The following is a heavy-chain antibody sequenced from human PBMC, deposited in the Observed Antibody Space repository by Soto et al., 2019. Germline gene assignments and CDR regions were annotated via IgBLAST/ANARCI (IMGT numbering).Heavy chain of an antibody. D-gene: IGHD6-13*01. V-gene: IGHV3-66*01. CDR3: ARDLAAAFDY. J-gene: IGHJ4*02. CDR2: IYSGGST. Sequence: TGGSLRLSCAASGFTVSSNYMSWVRQAPGKGLEWVSVIYSGGSTYYADSVKGRFTISRDNSKNTLYLQMNSLRAEDAAVYYCARDLAAAFDYWGQGTLVTVSS. CDR1: GFTVSSNY.